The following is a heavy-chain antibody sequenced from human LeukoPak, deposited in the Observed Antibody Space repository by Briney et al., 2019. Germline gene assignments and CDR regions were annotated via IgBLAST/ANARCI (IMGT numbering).Heavy chain of an antibody. Sequence: SETLSLTCSVSGVSGGSFTSYSWTWIRQSAEKGLEWIGRVYTSGSTNFNPSLQSRVTMLLDTSKNQFSLTLNSVTAADTAVYYCARALRGSTTYYFDYWGRGILVTVSS. CDR3: ARALRGSTTYYFDY. CDR2: VYTSGST. D-gene: IGHD1-26*01. V-gene: IGHV4-4*07. J-gene: IGHJ4*02. CDR1: GGSFTSYS.